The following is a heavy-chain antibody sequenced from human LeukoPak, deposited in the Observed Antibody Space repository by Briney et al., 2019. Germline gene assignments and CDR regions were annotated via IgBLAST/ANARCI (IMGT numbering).Heavy chain of an antibody. CDR1: GGSISSGSYY. V-gene: IGHV4-61*02. CDR2: IYTSGST. CDR3: ASERSGFTMVRGTLTYYFDY. D-gene: IGHD3-10*01. Sequence: PSETLSLTCTVSGGSISSGSYYWRWIRQPAGKGLEWIGRIYTSGSTNYNPSLKSRVTISVDTSKNQFSLKLSSVTAADTAVYYCASERSGFTMVRGTLTYYFDYWGQGTLVTVSS. J-gene: IGHJ4*02.